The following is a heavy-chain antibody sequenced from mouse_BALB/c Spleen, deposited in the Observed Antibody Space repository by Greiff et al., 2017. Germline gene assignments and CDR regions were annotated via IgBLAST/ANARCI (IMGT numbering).Heavy chain of an antibody. CDR3: ARRDYEGVDY. V-gene: IGHV1-77*01. D-gene: IGHD2-4*01. CDR1: GYTFTDYY. J-gene: IGHJ4*01. Sequence: VKLQESGAELARPGASVKLSCKASGYTFTDYYINWVKQRTGQGLEWIGEIYPGSGNTYYNEKFKGKATLTADKSSSTAYMQLSSLTSEDSAVYFCARRDYEGVDYWGQGTSVTVSS. CDR2: IYPGSGNT.